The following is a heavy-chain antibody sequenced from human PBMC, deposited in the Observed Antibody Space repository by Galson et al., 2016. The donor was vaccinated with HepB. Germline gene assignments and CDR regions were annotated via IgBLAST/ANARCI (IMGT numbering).Heavy chain of an antibody. V-gene: IGHV2-5*02. Sequence: PALVKPTQTLTLACTFSGFSLLTNGVGVGRIRQTPGQALEWLALIYLEDDQRYSPSLRSRLTITKDIRKNQVVLTMTDIDPVDAGTFYCARLTWRGRDSRGNLFLFDYWGQGIRVTVSS. CDR1: GFSLLTNGVG. CDR2: IYLEDDQ. J-gene: IGHJ4*02. CDR3: ARLTWRGRDSRGNLFLFDY. D-gene: IGHD4-23*01.